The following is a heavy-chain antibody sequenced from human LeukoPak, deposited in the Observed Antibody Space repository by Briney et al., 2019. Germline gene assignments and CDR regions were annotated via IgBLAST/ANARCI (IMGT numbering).Heavy chain of an antibody. CDR1: GFTFSSYA. V-gene: IGHV3-23*01. Sequence: GGSLRLSCAASGFTFSSYAMSWVRQAPGKGLEWVSAISGSGGSTYYADSVKGRFTISRDNSKNTLYLQMNSLRAEDTAVYYCARGIAAAGTWWFDPWGQGTLVTVSS. J-gene: IGHJ5*02. CDR3: ARGIAAAGTWWFDP. D-gene: IGHD6-13*01. CDR2: ISGSGGST.